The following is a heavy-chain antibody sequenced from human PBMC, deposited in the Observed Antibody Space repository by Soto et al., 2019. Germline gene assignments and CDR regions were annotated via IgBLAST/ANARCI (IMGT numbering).Heavy chain of an antibody. CDR3: ARVPDSRDYYDSSGFWFDP. CDR1: GGSISSYY. D-gene: IGHD3-22*01. Sequence: SETLSLTCTVSGGSISSYYWSWIRQPPGKGLEWIGYIYYSGSTNYNPSLKSRVTISVDTSKNQFSLKLRSVTAADTAVYYCARVPDSRDYYDSSGFWFDPWGQGTLVTVSS. CDR2: IYYSGST. V-gene: IGHV4-59*01. J-gene: IGHJ5*02.